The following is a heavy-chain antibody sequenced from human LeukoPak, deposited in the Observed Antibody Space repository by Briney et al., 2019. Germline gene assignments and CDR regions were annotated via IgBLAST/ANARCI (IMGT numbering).Heavy chain of an antibody. CDR2: INHSGST. D-gene: IGHD1-7*01. J-gene: IGHJ3*02. Sequence: MPSETLSLTCAVYGGSFSGYYWSWIRQPPGKGLEWIGEINHSGSTNYNPSLKSRVTISVDTSKNQFSLKLSSVTAADTAVYYCARHERRPYAWNYGAFDIWGQGTMVTVSS. CDR3: ARHERRPYAWNYGAFDI. V-gene: IGHV4-34*01. CDR1: GGSFSGYY.